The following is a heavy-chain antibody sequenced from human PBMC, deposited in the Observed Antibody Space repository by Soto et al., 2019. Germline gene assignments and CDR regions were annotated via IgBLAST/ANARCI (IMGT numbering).Heavy chain of an antibody. V-gene: IGHV1-2*02. CDR1: GYPVTAYY. Sequence: QLHLVQSGAVVKKPGASVTVSCSASGYPVTAYYMHWVRQAPGRGLEWMGGINPATGAAKYTQTFRGRVTMPRDTSTSTVFMELSGLTSGDPAVFYCARGGGVGVAGSAAFDMWGQGTLVTVSS. CDR2: INPATGAA. D-gene: IGHD3-3*01. J-gene: IGHJ3*02. CDR3: ARGGGVGVAGSAAFDM.